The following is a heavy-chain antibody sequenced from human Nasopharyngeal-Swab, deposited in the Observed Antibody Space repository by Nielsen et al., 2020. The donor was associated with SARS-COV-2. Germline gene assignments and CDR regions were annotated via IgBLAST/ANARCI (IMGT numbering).Heavy chain of an antibody. CDR1: GYSFTSYW. V-gene: IGHV5-51*01. J-gene: IGHJ4*02. CDR2: IYPGDSDT. D-gene: IGHD6-13*01. Sequence: GESLKISCKGSGYSFTSYWIGWVRQMPGKGLEWMAIIYPGDSDTRYSPPFQGQVTISADKSISTAYLEWSSLKASDTAMYYCARHGGSSWLHFEYWGQGTLVTVSS. CDR3: ARHGGSSWLHFEY.